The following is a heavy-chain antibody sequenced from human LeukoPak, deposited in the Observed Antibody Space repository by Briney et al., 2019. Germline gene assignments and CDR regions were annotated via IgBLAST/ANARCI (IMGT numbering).Heavy chain of an antibody. D-gene: IGHD3-10*01. V-gene: IGHV3-30-3*02. CDR2: ISYDGDNK. CDR1: GFRFRSYA. Sequence: GGSLRLSCAASGFRFRSYAVHWVRQAPGKGLEWVALISYDGDNKYHADSVKGRFTISRDNSKNSLYLQMKSLRPEDTAMYYCAKDLGQGSENYNSVGVFDIWGRGTMVTVSS. CDR3: AKDLGQGSENYNSVGVFDI. J-gene: IGHJ3*02.